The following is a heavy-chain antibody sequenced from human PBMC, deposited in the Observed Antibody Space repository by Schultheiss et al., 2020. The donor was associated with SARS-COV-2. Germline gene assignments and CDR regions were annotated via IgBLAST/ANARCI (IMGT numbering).Heavy chain of an antibody. V-gene: IGHV4-34*01. CDR1: GGSFSGYY. J-gene: IGHJ6*02. CDR3: ARHPTLWYGMDV. CDR2: INHSGST. Sequence: SETLSLTCAVYGGSFSGYYWSWIRQPPGKGLEWIGEINHSGSTNYNPSLKSRVTMSVDTSKNQFSLKLSSVTAADTAVYYCARHPTLWYGMDVWGQGTTVTVSS.